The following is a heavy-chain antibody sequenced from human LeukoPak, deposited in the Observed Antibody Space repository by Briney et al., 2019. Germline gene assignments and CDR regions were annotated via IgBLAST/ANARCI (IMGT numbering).Heavy chain of an antibody. D-gene: IGHD3-22*01. Sequence: GGSLRLSCAASGFTVSSNYMSWVRQAPGKGLEWVSVIYNGGSTYHADAVKGRFTISRDNYKNTLYLKMTGLRAEDTAVYYCAKDSRGWHRPVDCWGQGSLVTVSP. CDR3: AKDSRGWHRPVDC. J-gene: IGHJ4*02. CDR1: GFTVSSNY. CDR2: IYNGGST. V-gene: IGHV3-53*01.